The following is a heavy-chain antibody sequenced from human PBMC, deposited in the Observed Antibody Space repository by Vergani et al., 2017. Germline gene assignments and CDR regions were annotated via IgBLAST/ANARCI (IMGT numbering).Heavy chain of an antibody. Sequence: EVQLLESGGDLVQPGGSLRLSCTASGFIFSTYAMSWVRQAPGKGLEWVSGISASGAPTYYADSVKGRVTISVHTSKNQFSLKLSPVTAADTAVYYCARVSKIAMAGTIDYYFDYWGQGTLVTVSS. CDR3: ARVSKIAMAGTIDYYFDY. CDR2: ISASGAPT. CDR1: GFIFSTYA. J-gene: IGHJ4*02. D-gene: IGHD6-19*01. V-gene: IGHV3-23*01.